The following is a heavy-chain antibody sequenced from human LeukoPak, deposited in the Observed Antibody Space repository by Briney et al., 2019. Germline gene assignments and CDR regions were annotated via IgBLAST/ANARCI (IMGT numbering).Heavy chain of an antibody. CDR2: INAGNANT. J-gene: IGHJ4*02. Sequence: ASVKVSCTASGYTFTTYAIHWVRQAPGQGLEWMGWINAGNANTRYSQKFQGRVTITRDTSASTAYIEMSSLRSEDTAVYYCARAYCGGDCYNDYWGQGTLVTVSS. CDR1: GYTFTTYA. D-gene: IGHD2-21*02. CDR3: ARAYCGGDCYNDY. V-gene: IGHV1-3*01.